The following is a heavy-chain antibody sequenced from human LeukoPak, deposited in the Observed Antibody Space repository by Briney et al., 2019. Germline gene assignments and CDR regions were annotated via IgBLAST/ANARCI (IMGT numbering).Heavy chain of an antibody. Sequence: GGSLRLSCAASGFTFSNTWMTWVRQSPGRGLEWVAFFRTNTGGGTPEYAAPVKGRFTISRDDSTNTLFLQMNSLTIEDTAVYYCVCPRRLELSNDFRGQGTVVSVS. V-gene: IGHV3-15*01. CDR2: FRTNTGGGTP. J-gene: IGHJ4*02. CDR1: GFTFSNTW. D-gene: IGHD1-7*01. CDR3: VCPRRLELSNDF.